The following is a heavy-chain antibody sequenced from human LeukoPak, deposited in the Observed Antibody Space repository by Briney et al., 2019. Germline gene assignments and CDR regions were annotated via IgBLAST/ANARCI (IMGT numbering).Heavy chain of an antibody. Sequence: SQTLSLTCAISGDSVSSNSAAWNWIRQSPSRGLEWLGRTYYRSKLYNDYAVSVKSRITINPDTSKNQFSLQLNFVTPEDTAVYYCARDSTVLYSSSWYFRRQWLVSNGVFDYWGQGTLVTVSS. J-gene: IGHJ4*02. V-gene: IGHV6-1*01. CDR2: TYYRSKLYN. CDR3: ARDSTVLYSSSWYFRRQWLVSNGVFDY. D-gene: IGHD6-13*01. CDR1: GDSVSSNSAA.